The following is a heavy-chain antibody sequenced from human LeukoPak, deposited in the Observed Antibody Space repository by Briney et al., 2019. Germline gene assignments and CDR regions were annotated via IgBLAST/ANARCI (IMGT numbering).Heavy chain of an antibody. CDR2: IRYDGSNK. CDR3: AKNEGPGGSYYYYYMDV. J-gene: IGHJ6*03. CDR1: GFTFSGHG. D-gene: IGHD3-16*01. Sequence: PGGSLRLSCAASGFTFSGHGMHWVRQAPGKGLEWVAFIRYDGSNKFYADSVKGRFTISRDNSMNTLFLQMNSLRAEDTALYYCAKNEGPGGSYYYYYMDVWGKGTTVTVSS. V-gene: IGHV3-30*02.